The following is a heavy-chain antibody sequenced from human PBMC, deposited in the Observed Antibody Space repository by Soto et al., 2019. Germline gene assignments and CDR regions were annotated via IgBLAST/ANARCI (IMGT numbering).Heavy chain of an antibody. CDR3: ARGRSSSDRFTYYYYGMDV. J-gene: IGHJ6*02. CDR2: IIPIFGTA. D-gene: IGHD6-13*01. V-gene: IGHV1-69*01. Sequence: QVQLVQSGAEVKKPGSSVKVSCKASGGTFSSYAISWVRQAPGQGLEWMGGIIPIFGTANYAQKFQGRVTFTADESTSTAYMELSSLRSEDTAVYYCARGRSSSDRFTYYYYGMDVWGQGTTVTVSS. CDR1: GGTFSSYA.